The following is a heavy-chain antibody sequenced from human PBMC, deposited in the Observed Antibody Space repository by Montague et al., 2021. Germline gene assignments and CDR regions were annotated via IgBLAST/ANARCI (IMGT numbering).Heavy chain of an antibody. Sequence: ETLSLTCTVSGDSMNTYKWNWIRQPPGKGLEWIGYIYSSGNTNYNPSLKSRVTISVDTSRNQFSLEVRSVTAADTAKYYRAREWSAFDFWGQGIMVTVSS. J-gene: IGHJ3*01. V-gene: IGHV4-59*01. D-gene: IGHD1-26*01. CDR1: GDSMNTYK. CDR3: AREWSAFDF. CDR2: IYSSGNT.